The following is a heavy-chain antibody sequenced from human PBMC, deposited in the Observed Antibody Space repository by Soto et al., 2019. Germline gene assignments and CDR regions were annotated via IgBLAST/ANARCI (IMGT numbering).Heavy chain of an antibody. CDR3: ARNNPRHVSSVQWLGGDY. V-gene: IGHV3-33*01. D-gene: IGHD6-19*01. J-gene: IGHJ4*02. Sequence: GGSLRLSCAASGFTFSSYGMHWVRQAPGKGLEWVAVIWYDGSNKYYADSVKGRFTISRDNSKNTLYLQMNSLRAEDTAVYYCARNNPRHVSSVQWLGGDYWGQGTLVTVSS. CDR2: IWYDGSNK. CDR1: GFTFSSYG.